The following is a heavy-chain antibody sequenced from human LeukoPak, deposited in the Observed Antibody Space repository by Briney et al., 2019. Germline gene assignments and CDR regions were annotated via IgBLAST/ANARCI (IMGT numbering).Heavy chain of an antibody. V-gene: IGHV4-39*01. J-gene: IGHJ5*02. CDR1: GGSISSSSYY. CDR3: ARRYPWFDP. D-gene: IGHD2-15*01. CDR2: IYYSGST. Sequence: SETLSLTCTVSGGSISSSSYYWGWIRQPPGKGLEWIGSIYYSGSTYYNPSLKSRVTISVDTPKNQFSLKLSSVTAADTAVYYCARRYPWFDPWGQGTLVTVSS.